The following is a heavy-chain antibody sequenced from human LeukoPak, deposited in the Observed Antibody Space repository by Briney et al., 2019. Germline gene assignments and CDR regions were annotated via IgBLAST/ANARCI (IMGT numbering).Heavy chain of an antibody. CDR3: ARVVFESSTYYFDY. D-gene: IGHD6-6*01. V-gene: IGHV3-21*01. J-gene: IGHJ4*02. CDR1: GFTFSSYS. CDR2: ISSSSSYI. Sequence: GGSLRLSCAASGFTFSSYSMNWVRQAPGKGLEWVSSISSSSSYIYYADSVKGRFTISRDNAKNSLYLQMNSLRAEDTAVYYCARVVFESSTYYFDYWGQGTLVTVSS.